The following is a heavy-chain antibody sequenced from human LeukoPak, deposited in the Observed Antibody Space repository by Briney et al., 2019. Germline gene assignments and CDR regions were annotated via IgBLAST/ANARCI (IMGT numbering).Heavy chain of an antibody. CDR1: SGSISSGSYY. V-gene: IGHV4-39*07. CDR2: IYYSGST. CDR3: ARVWQQLVHWFDP. J-gene: IGHJ5*02. D-gene: IGHD6-13*01. Sequence: SETLSLTCTVSSGSISSGSYYWGWIRQPPGKGLEWIGSIYYSGSTYYNSSLKSRVTISVDTSKNQFSLKLSSVTAADTAVYYCARVWQQLVHWFDPWGQGTLVTVSS.